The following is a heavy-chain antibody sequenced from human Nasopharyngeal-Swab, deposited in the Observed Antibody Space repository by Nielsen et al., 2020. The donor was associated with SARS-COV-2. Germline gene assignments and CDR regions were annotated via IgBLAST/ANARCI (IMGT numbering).Heavy chain of an antibody. CDR2: TNPDGSQN. V-gene: IGHV3-7*02. CDR1: GVTFSTLW. J-gene: IGHJ4*02. Sequence: GGSLRLSCAASGVTFSTLWLSWVRQAPGKGLEWVAGTNPDGSQNYYVDSMRGRFTISRDNAENSLYLQMHSLRAEDTAVYYCVRGGYRYSSSIDYWGQGTLVTVSS. D-gene: IGHD6-13*01. CDR3: VRGGYRYSSSIDY.